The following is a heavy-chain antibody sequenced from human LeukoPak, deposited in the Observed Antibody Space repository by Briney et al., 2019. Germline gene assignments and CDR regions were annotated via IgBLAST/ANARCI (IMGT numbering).Heavy chain of an antibody. CDR3: ARGYCSSTSCHNWFDP. Sequence: PSETLSLTCTVSGGSISSYYCSWIRQPAGKGLEWIGRIYTSGSTNYNPSLKSRVTMSVDTSKNQFSLKLSSVTAADTAVYYCARGYCSSTSCHNWFDPWGQGTLVTVSS. CDR2: IYTSGST. J-gene: IGHJ5*02. V-gene: IGHV4-4*07. D-gene: IGHD2-2*01. CDR1: GGSISSYY.